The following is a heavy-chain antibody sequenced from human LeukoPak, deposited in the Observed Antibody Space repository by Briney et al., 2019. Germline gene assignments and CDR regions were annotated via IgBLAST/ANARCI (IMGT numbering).Heavy chain of an antibody. D-gene: IGHD3-3*01. J-gene: IGHJ4*02. CDR2: IYHSGST. CDR1: GYSISSGYY. Sequence: PSETLSLTCAVSGYSISSGYYWGWIRQPPGKGLEWIGSIYHSGSTYYNPSLKSRVTISVDTSKNQFSLKLSPVTAADTAVYYCARLRSYDFWSGPYYFDYWGQGTLVTVSS. CDR3: ARLRSYDFWSGPYYFDY. V-gene: IGHV4-38-2*01.